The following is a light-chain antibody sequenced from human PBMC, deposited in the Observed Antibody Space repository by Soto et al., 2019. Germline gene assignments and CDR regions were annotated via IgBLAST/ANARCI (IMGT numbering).Light chain of an antibody. CDR1: SSDVGGYNY. CDR3: SSYTSSSTLLYV. Sequence: QSVLTQPASVSGSPGQSITISCTGTSSDVGGYNYVSWYQQHPGKAPKLMIYDVSNRPSEVSNRFSGSKSGNTASLTISGLQADDEADYYCSSYTSSSTLLYVFGTGTNVTVL. J-gene: IGLJ1*01. V-gene: IGLV2-14*01. CDR2: DVS.